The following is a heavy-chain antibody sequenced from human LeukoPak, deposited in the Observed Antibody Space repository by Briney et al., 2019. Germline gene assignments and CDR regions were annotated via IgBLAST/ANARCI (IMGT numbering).Heavy chain of an antibody. CDR2: IYSGGST. J-gene: IGHJ4*02. V-gene: IGHV3-53*01. D-gene: IGHD6-6*01. Sequence: GGSLRLSCAASGFTVSSNYMSWVRQAPGKGLEWVSVIYSGGSTYYADSVKGRFTISRDNSKNTLYLQMNSLRAEDTAVYYCAKDLSSIAARPFDYWGQGTLVTVSS. CDR3: AKDLSSIAARPFDY. CDR1: GFTVSSNY.